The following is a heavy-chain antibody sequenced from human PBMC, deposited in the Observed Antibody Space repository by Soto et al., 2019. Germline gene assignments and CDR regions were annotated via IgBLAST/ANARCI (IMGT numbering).Heavy chain of an antibody. D-gene: IGHD6-13*01. CDR3: ARGYSSSPDY. Sequence: LSLTCTVSGGSVSSGSYYWSWIRQPPGKGLEWIGYIYYSGSTNYNPSLKSRVTISVDTSKNQFSLKLSSVTAADTAVYYCARGYSSSPDYWGQGTLVTVSS. CDR2: IYYSGST. V-gene: IGHV4-61*01. CDR1: GGSVSSGSYY. J-gene: IGHJ4*02.